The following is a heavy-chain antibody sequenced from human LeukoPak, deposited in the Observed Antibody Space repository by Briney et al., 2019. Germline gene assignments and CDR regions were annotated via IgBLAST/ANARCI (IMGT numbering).Heavy chain of an antibody. CDR1: GSSINRYK. CDR3: ARYSSGWYIGY. CDR2: IYYNGNT. Sequence: PLETLSLTRIVSGSSINRYKWSWIRHPPGRGLEWIGYIYYNGNTKYNPSLKSRVTISLDTSKSQFSLNLKSVTAADTAVYYCARYSSGWYIGYWGQGTLVTVSS. V-gene: IGHV4-59*01. D-gene: IGHD6-19*01. J-gene: IGHJ4*02.